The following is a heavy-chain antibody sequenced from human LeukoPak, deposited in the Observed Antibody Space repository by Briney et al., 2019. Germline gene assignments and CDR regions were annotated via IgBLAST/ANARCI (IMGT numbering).Heavy chain of an antibody. CDR1: GYTFSDYY. CDR3: ARGPYSYDSSGAFDI. D-gene: IGHD3-22*01. Sequence: ASVKVSCKASGYTFSDYYIHWVRQAPGQGLEGMGWINPNSGGTNSAQKFQGRVTMTRDTSIRTAYMELSRLRSDDTAVYFCARGPYSYDSSGAFDIWGQGTMVTVSS. V-gene: IGHV1-2*02. CDR2: INPNSGGT. J-gene: IGHJ3*02.